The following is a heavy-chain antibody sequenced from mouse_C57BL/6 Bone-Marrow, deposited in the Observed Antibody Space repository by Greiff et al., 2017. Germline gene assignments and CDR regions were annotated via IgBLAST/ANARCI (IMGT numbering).Heavy chain of an antibody. CDR1: GYTFTSYW. V-gene: IGHV1-55*01. J-gene: IGHJ2*01. D-gene: IGHD4-1*01. CDR3: ARSVPLGRSFDY. CDR2: IYPTSGRT. Sequence: VQLQQPGAELVKPGASVKMSCKASGYTFTSYWITWVKQRPGQGLEWIGDIYPTSGRTNYNEKFKSKAILTVDTSSNTAYMQLSSLTSEDSAVFDGARSVPLGRSFDYWGQGTTLTVSS.